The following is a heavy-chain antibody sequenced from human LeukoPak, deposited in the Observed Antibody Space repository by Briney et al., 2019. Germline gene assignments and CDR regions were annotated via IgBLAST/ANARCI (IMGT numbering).Heavy chain of an antibody. CDR2: IFSNDEK. Sequence: SGPVLVKPTETLTLTCTFSGFSLSNARMGVSWIRQPPGKALEWLAHIFSNDEKSYSTSLKSRLTISKDTSKSQVVLTMTNTDPVDTATYYCARMYYYYGSGSPGWFDPWGQGTLVTVSS. CDR1: GFSLSNARMG. CDR3: ARMYYYYGSGSPGWFDP. D-gene: IGHD3-10*01. V-gene: IGHV2-26*01. J-gene: IGHJ5*02.